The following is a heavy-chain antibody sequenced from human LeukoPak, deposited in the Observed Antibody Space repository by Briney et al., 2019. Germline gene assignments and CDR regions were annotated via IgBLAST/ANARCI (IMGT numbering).Heavy chain of an antibody. Sequence: SSETLSLTCTVSGGSISSGGYYWSWIRQPPGKGLEWIGYIYHSGSTYYNPSLKSRVTISVDRSKNQFSLKLSSVTAADTAVYYCASAKRCSSTSCSSDWYFDLWGRGTLVTVSS. D-gene: IGHD2-2*01. J-gene: IGHJ2*01. CDR1: GGSISSGGYY. V-gene: IGHV4-30-2*01. CDR2: IYHSGST. CDR3: ASAKRCSSTSCSSDWYFDL.